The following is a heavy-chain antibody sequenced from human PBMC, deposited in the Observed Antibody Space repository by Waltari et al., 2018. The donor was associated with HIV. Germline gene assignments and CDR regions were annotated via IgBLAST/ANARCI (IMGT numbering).Heavy chain of an antibody. V-gene: IGHV1-8*01. CDR3: ARNSVATRYFDY. D-gene: IGHD5-12*01. CDR2: RNPNSGNT. J-gene: IGHJ4*02. CDR1: GYTFTTYD. Sequence: QVQLVQSGAEVKKPGASVKVSCKASGYTFTTYDINWVRQATGQGLEWMGWRNPNSGNTAYAQNVQGRGTMTRNTSISTAYMELSSLRSEDTAVYYCARNSVATRYFDYWGQGTPVTVSS.